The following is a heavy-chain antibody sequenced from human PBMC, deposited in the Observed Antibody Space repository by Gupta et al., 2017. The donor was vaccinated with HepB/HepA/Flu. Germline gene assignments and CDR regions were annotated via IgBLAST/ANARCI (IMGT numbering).Heavy chain of an antibody. CDR2: IYYSGST. Sequence: QLQLQESGPGLVKPSETLSLTCTVSGGSISSSSYYWGWIRQPPGKGLEWIGSIYYSGSTYYNPSLKSRVTISVDTSKNQFSLKLSSVTAADTAVYYCARRYTRYDSSGYSVDHMDVWGKGTTVTVSS. CDR3: ARRYTRYDSSGYSVDHMDV. D-gene: IGHD3-22*01. J-gene: IGHJ6*03. V-gene: IGHV4-39*01. CDR1: GGSISSSSYY.